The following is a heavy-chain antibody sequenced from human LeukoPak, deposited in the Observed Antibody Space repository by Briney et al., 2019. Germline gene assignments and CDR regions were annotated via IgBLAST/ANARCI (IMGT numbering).Heavy chain of an antibody. Sequence: SLRPSCAAARFTVSYDSITCVRQRPGKGLECVSALSGGGGSTYYADSVKGWFTISRDNSRNTLYLQMNSLRADDTAVYYCAKSPFWGQGTLVTVSS. J-gene: IGHJ4*02. CDR1: RFTVSYDS. V-gene: IGHV3-23*01. CDR2: LSGGGGST. CDR3: AKSPF.